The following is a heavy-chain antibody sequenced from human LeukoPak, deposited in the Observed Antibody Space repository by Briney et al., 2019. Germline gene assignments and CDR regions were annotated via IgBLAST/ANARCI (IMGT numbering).Heavy chain of an antibody. V-gene: IGHV3-21*01. CDR1: GFTFSSYS. J-gene: IGHJ4*02. Sequence: GGSLRLSCAASGFTFSSYSMNWVRQAPGKGLEWVSSISSSSSYIYYADSVKGRFTISRDNAKNSLYLQMNSLRAEDTAVYYCARLAGSFPYYYDSSGYTPVDYWGQGTLVTVSS. D-gene: IGHD3-22*01. CDR2: ISSSSSYI. CDR3: ARLAGSFPYYYDSSGYTPVDY.